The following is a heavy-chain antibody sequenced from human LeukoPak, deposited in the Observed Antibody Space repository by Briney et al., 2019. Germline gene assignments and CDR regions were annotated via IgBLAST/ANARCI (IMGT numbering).Heavy chain of an antibody. CDR1: GFTSSIYS. Sequence: GGSLRLSCVASGFTSSIYSMNWVRQAPGKGLEWVSYISKNSDDIYNADSVRGRFTISRDNAKNSLYLQLNSLRADDTAVYYCARDVWTGVAVSDYWGQGTLVTVSS. D-gene: IGHD6-19*01. CDR2: ISKNSDDI. CDR3: ARDVWTGVAVSDY. J-gene: IGHJ4*02. V-gene: IGHV3-21*05.